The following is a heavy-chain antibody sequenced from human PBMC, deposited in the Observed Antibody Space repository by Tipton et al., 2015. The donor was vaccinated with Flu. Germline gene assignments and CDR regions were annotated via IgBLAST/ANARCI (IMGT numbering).Heavy chain of an antibody. J-gene: IGHJ3*01. CDR1: GFAFSNYA. CDR3: ARDPFLGTGDAFDV. Sequence: SLRLSCAASGFAFSNYAMTWVRQVPGKGLAWVSGISYSGGRTYFADSVKGRFTISRDNSKNTLYLQMNSLRAEDTAVYYCARDPFLGTGDAFDVWGRGTMVTVSS. V-gene: IGHV3-23*01. D-gene: IGHD2/OR15-2a*01. CDR2: ISYSGGRT.